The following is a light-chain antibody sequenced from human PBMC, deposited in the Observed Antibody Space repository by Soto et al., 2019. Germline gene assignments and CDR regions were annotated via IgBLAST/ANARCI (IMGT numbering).Light chain of an antibody. CDR3: QQRSNWPPFT. J-gene: IGKJ5*01. CDR2: DAS. CDR1: QSVSNY. Sequence: IVFTQSPATRSLSPGERATLSCRASQSVSNYLAWYQQKPGQAPRLLIYDASNRATDIPARFSGSGSGTDFTLTISSLEPEDFAVYYCQQRSNWPPFTFGQGTRLEIK. V-gene: IGKV3-11*01.